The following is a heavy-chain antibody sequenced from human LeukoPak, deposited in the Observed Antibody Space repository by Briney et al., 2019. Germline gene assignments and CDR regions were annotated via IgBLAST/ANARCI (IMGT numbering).Heavy chain of an antibody. J-gene: IGHJ4*02. D-gene: IGHD1-7*01. V-gene: IGHV1-69*13. CDR1: GGTFSSYA. CDR2: IILIFGTA. Sequence: ASVKVSCKASGGTFSSYAISWVRQAPGQGLEWMGGIILIFGTANYAQKFQGRVTITADESTSTAYMELSSLRSEDTAVYYCARGRSWNYLLDYWGQGTLVTVSS. CDR3: ARGRSWNYLLDY.